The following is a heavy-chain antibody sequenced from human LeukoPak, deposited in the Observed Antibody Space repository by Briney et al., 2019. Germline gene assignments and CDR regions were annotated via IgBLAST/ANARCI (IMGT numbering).Heavy chain of an antibody. D-gene: IGHD3-22*01. Sequence: GASVKVSCKASGYTFTSYGISWVRQAPGQGLEWMGWINAGNGNTKYSQKFQGRVTITRDTSASTAYMELSSLRSEDTAVYYCARRDSSRTHDYWGQGTLVTVSS. CDR3: ARRDSSRTHDY. J-gene: IGHJ4*02. V-gene: IGHV1-3*01. CDR2: INAGNGNT. CDR1: GYTFTSYG.